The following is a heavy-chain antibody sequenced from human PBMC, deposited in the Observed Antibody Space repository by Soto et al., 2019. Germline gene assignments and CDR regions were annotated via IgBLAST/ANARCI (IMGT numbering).Heavy chain of an antibody. CDR2: INAGNGNT. V-gene: IGHV1-3*01. Sequence: ASVKVSCQASGYTFTSYAMHWVRQAPGQRLEWMGWINAGNGNTKYSQKFQGRVTITRDTSKNQFSLQLKSVTPEDTAVYYCARDRLGSSDYFLDAFDIWGQGTVVTVS. J-gene: IGHJ3*02. CDR1: GYTFTSYA. D-gene: IGHD3-22*01. CDR3: ARDRLGSSDYFLDAFDI.